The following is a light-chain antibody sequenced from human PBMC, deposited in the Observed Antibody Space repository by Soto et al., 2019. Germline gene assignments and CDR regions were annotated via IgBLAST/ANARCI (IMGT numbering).Light chain of an antibody. V-gene: IGLV1-40*01. Sequence: QPVLTQPPSVSGAPGQRVTISCTGSSSNIWAGYDVHWYQQLPGTAPKLLMYGNSNRPSGVPDRFSGSKSGTSASLAITGLQAEDEADYYCQSYDTSLSVVFGGGTKLTVL. CDR3: QSYDTSLSVV. CDR2: GNS. J-gene: IGLJ2*01. CDR1: SSNIWAGYD.